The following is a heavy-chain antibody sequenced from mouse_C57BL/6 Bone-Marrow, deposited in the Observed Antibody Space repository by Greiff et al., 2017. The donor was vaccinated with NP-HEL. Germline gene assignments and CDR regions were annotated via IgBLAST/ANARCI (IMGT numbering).Heavy chain of an antibody. CDR3: TTDSWFAC. CDR2: IDPENGDT. J-gene: IGHJ3*01. V-gene: IGHV14-4*01. CDR1: GFNIKDDY. Sequence: VQLKESGAELVRPRASVKLSCTASGFNIKDDYMHWVKQRPEQGLEWIGWIDPENGDTEYASKFQGKANITAETYANTAYLQLSSLTAEDTAVYYCTTDSWFACWGEGTLVTVSA.